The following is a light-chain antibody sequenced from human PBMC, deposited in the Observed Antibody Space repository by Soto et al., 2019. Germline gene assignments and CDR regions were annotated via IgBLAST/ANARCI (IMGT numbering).Light chain of an antibody. CDR2: KVS. Sequence: DVVMTQSPLSLPVTLGQPASISCRSSQSLVYSDGNTYLHWFQQRPGQSPRRLIYKVSNRDSGVPDRFSGSGSGTDFTLQISRVEADDVGIYYCMQGTHWPLTFGQGTKLEIK. V-gene: IGKV2-30*01. CDR1: QSLVYSDGNTY. CDR3: MQGTHWPLT. J-gene: IGKJ2*01.